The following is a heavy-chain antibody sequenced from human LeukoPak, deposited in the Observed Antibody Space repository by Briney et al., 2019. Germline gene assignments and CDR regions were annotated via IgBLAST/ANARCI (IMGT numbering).Heavy chain of an antibody. J-gene: IGHJ5*02. CDR3: ARRYDFWSGYSRFDP. CDR2: MNPNSGNT. Sequence: ASVKVSCKASGYTFTSYGISWVRQAPGQGLEWMGWMNPNSGNTGYAQKFQGRVTMTRNTSISTAYMELSSLRSEDTAVYYCARRYDFWSGYSRFDPWGQGTLVTVSS. D-gene: IGHD3-3*01. V-gene: IGHV1-8*02. CDR1: GYTFTSYG.